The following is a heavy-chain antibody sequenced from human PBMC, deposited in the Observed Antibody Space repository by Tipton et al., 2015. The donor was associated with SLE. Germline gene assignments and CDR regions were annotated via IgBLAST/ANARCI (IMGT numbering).Heavy chain of an antibody. CDR2: IHYGGST. D-gene: IGHD3-22*01. CDR1: SGSVSSSNCF. V-gene: IGHV4-39*01. CDR3: ARGAGFSGYDG. Sequence: TLSLTCSVSSGSVSSSNCFWGWIRQPPGKGLEWIGSIHYGGSTYYNPSLKSRVTISVDTSKNQFSLKLRSVTAADTAVYFCARGAGFSGYDGWGQGKLVTVSS. J-gene: IGHJ4*02.